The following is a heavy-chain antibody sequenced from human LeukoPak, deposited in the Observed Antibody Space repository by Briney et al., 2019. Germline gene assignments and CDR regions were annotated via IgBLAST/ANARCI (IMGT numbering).Heavy chain of an antibody. Sequence: SETLSLTCTVSGGSISSSSYYWGWIRQPPGKGLEWIGSIYYSGSTNYNPSLKSRVTISVDTSKNQFSLKLSSVTAADTAVYYCARVSGYDWESFYDYWGQGTLVTVSS. D-gene: IGHD5-12*01. V-gene: IGHV4-39*07. CDR2: IYYSGST. CDR1: GGSISSSSYY. J-gene: IGHJ4*02. CDR3: ARVSGYDWESFYDY.